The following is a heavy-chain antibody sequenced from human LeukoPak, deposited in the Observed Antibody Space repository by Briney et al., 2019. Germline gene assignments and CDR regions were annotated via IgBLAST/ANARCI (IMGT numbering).Heavy chain of an antibody. CDR1: GYTFTDYY. V-gene: IGHV1-2*02. Sequence: GASVKVSCKASGYTFTDYYIHWVRQAPGQGLEYMGWINPNSGGTNYPQTFQGRVTMTGDTSISTAYMELSGLRSDDTALYFCARGRVGATQNGYWGQGTLVTVSS. CDR3: ARGRVGATQNGY. D-gene: IGHD1-26*01. CDR2: INPNSGGT. J-gene: IGHJ4*02.